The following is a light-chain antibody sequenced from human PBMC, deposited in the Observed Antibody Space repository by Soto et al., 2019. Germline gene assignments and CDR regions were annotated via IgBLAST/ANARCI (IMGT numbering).Light chain of an antibody. V-gene: IGLV1-44*01. Sequence: QPVLTQPPSASGTPGQTVTISCSGSSSNIGSNAVNWYQQLPGTVPKLLLYSDNQRPAGVPDRVSGSKSGTSASLAISGLQSEDEADYYCATWDDSLTSVLFGEGTKLTVL. CDR2: SDN. CDR1: SSNIGSNA. CDR3: ATWDDSLTSVL. J-gene: IGLJ3*02.